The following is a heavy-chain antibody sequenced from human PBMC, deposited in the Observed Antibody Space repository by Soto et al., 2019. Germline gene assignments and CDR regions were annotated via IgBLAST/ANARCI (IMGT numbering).Heavy chain of an antibody. CDR1: GYTFTSYD. Sequence: QVQLVQSGAEVKKPGASVKVSCKASGYTFTSYDINWVRQATGQGLEWMGWMNPNSGNTGYAQKCQGRVTMTRNTSISTAYMELSSLRSEDTAVYYCARGTSCSGGSCYYYYMDVWGKGTTVTVSS. CDR3: ARGTSCSGGSCYYYYMDV. D-gene: IGHD2-15*01. CDR2: MNPNSGNT. V-gene: IGHV1-8*01. J-gene: IGHJ6*03.